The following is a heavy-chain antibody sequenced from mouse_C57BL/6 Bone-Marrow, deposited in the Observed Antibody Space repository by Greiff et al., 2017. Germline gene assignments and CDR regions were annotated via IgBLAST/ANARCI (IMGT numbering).Heavy chain of an antibody. CDR1: GFSLTSYG. D-gene: IGHD1-1*01. V-gene: IGHV2-2*01. CDR3: ARKGYGSSCWYFDV. Sequence: QVQLKESGPGLVQPSQSLYITCTVSGFSLTSYGVHWVRQSPGKGLEWLGVIWSGGSTDYNAAFISRLSISKDNSKSQVFFKMNSLQAEDTAIYYCARKGYGSSCWYFDVWGTGTTVTVSS. J-gene: IGHJ1*03. CDR2: IWSGGST.